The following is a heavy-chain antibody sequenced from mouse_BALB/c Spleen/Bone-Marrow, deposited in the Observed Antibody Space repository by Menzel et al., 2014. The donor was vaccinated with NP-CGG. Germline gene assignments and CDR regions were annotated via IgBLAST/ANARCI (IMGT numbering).Heavy chain of an antibody. CDR2: ISYSGST. Sequence: EVQLQQSGPSLVKPSQTLSLTCSVTGDSITSGYWNWIRKFPGNKLEYMGYISYSGSTYYNPSLKSRISITRDTSKNQYYQLNSVTTEDTATYYCARILLRSYAMDYWDQGTSVTVSS. V-gene: IGHV3-8*02. J-gene: IGHJ4*01. D-gene: IGHD1-1*01. CDR1: GDSITSGY. CDR3: ARILLRSYAMDY.